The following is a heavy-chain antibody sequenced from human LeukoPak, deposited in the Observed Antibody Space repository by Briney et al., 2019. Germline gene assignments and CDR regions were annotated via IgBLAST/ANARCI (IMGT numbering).Heavy chain of an antibody. V-gene: IGHV3-21*01. CDR1: GFTFSSYS. J-gene: IGHJ3*02. CDR3: ARAGYWPAFDI. CDR2: ISSSSSYI. Sequence: GGSRRLSCAASGFTFSSYSMNRVRQAPGKGLEWVSSISSSSSYIYYADSVKGRFTISRDNAKNSLYLQMNSLRAEDTAVYYCARAGYWPAFDIWGQGTMVTVSS. D-gene: IGHD2-15*01.